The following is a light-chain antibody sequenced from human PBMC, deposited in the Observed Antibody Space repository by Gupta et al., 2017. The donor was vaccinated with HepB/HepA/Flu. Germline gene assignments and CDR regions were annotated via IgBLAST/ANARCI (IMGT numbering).Light chain of an antibody. Sequence: DIQMTQSPSSVSASVGDRVTITCRASQGISSWLAWYQQIPGKAPKLLIYGASSLQSGVPSRFSGSGYETDFTLTISIRQLEDFAPYYCLQANSFRALAFGGGTKVEIK. V-gene: IGKV1D-12*01. CDR1: QGISSW. CDR2: GAS. J-gene: IGKJ4*01. CDR3: LQANSFRALA.